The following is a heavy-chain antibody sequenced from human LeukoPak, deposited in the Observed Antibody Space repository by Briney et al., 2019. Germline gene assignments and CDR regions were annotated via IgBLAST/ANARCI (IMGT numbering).Heavy chain of an antibody. CDR1: GFTFSNAW. J-gene: IGHJ5*02. Sequence: GGSLRLSCAASGFTFSNAWMNWVRQAPGKGLEWVGRIKSKTGGGTTDYAAPVKGRFTISRDDSKNTLYLQMNSLRDEDTAVYYCARRVAGGWFDPWGQGTLVTVSS. D-gene: IGHD2-15*01. CDR2: IKSKTGGGTT. CDR3: ARRVAGGWFDP. V-gene: IGHV3-15*01.